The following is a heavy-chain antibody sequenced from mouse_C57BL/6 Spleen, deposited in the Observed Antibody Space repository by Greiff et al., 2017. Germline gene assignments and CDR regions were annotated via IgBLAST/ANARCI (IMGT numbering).Heavy chain of an antibody. V-gene: IGHV1-50*01. Sequence: QQSCKAPGYTFTSYWMQWVKQRPGQGLEWCGEIDPFDSYTNYNQKFKGNATLTVDTPSSTAYMQLSSLTSEDSAINYDARMDDYDGRGHYYAMDYWGQGTSVTVSS. J-gene: IGHJ4*01. D-gene: IGHD2-4*01. CDR1: GYTFTSYW. CDR3: ARMDDYDGRGHYYAMDY. CDR2: IDPFDSYT.